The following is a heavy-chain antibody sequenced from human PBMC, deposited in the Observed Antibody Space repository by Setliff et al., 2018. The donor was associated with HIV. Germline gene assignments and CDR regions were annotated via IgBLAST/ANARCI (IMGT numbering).Heavy chain of an antibody. J-gene: IGHJ1*01. CDR1: GDSISSYY. CDR2: IYTSGST. Sequence: PSETLSLTCTVSGDSISSYYWSWIRQTAGKGLEWIGRIYTSGSTTYAQKFQGRVTMTRDTSTSTVYMELSSLRSEDTAVYYCARDPAPSSSASYFQHWGQGTPVTVSS. D-gene: IGHD6-6*01. V-gene: IGHV4-4*07. CDR3: ARDPAPSSSASYFQH.